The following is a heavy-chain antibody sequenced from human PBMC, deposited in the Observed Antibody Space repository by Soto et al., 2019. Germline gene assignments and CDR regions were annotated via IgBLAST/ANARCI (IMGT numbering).Heavy chain of an antibody. D-gene: IGHD3-3*01. Sequence: SETLSLTCTVSGDSITNGWYYWTWIRQHPGKGLEWIGYIYRGGSTYYNPSLLSRVIISEDRSKNQFSLTLRYVTAADTAVYYCARGQGGFLEWLLYFDFWGQGSLVTVSS. J-gene: IGHJ4*02. V-gene: IGHV4-30-2*01. CDR2: IYRGGST. CDR1: GDSITNGWYY. CDR3: ARGQGGFLEWLLYFDF.